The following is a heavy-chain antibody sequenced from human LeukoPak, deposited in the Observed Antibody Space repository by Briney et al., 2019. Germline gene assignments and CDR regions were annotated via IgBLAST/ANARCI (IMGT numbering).Heavy chain of an antibody. D-gene: IGHD6-19*01. CDR1: GHSLSNYG. Sequence: VASVKVSCKAFGHSLSNYGLNWVRQAPGQGLEWMGWMNPNSGNTGYAQKFQGRVTMTRNTSISIAYMELSSLRSEDTAVYYCARSAAFLAVAGTGEDYWGQGTLVTVSS. J-gene: IGHJ4*02. V-gene: IGHV1-8*01. CDR2: MNPNSGNT. CDR3: ARSAAFLAVAGTGEDY.